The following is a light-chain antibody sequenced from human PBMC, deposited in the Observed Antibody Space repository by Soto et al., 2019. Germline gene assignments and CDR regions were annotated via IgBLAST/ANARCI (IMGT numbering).Light chain of an antibody. V-gene: IGLV2-14*01. J-gene: IGLJ1*01. Sequence: QSALTQPASVSGSPGQSITISCTGTSSDVGGYNYVSWYQQHPGKAPKLMIYDVSNRPSGVSNHFSGSKSGNTASLTISGIQAEDEADYYCSSYTSSSTRFFGTGTKVTVL. CDR3: SSYTSSSTRF. CDR2: DVS. CDR1: SSDVGGYNY.